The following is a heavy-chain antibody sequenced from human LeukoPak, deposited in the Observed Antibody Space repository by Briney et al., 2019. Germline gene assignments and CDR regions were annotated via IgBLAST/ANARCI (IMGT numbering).Heavy chain of an antibody. CDR3: ARTYLVRGAIHMDV. D-gene: IGHD3-10*01. V-gene: IGHV2-70*11. CDR1: GFSLSSSGMC. CDR2: IDWDDDK. J-gene: IGHJ6*03. Sequence: RGSGPTLVNPTQTLTLTCTFSGFSLSSSGMCVSWIRQPPGKALEWLARIDWDDDKYYSTSLKTRLTISKDTSKNQVVLTMTKVDPVDTATYYCARTYLVRGAIHMDVWGKGTTVTISS.